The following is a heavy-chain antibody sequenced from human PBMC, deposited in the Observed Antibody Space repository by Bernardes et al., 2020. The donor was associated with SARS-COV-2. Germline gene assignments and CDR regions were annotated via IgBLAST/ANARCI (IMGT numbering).Heavy chain of an antibody. CDR1: GGSISTYY. Sequence: SETLSLICSVSGGSISTYYWSWIRQPAGKGLEWIGRMSASGSSNHNPSLRSRITMSVDTPQNQISLELSSVTAADTAVYYCAREGGTSGRGMDVWGQGTTVTVSS. V-gene: IGHV4-4*07. J-gene: IGHJ6*02. CDR2: MSASGSS. CDR3: AREGGTSGRGMDV. D-gene: IGHD3-10*01.